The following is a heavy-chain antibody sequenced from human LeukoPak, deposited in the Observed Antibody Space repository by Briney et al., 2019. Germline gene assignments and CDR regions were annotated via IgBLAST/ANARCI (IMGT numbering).Heavy chain of an antibody. Sequence: SETLSLTCTVSGVPISSSSYYWGWIRQPPGKRLEWIGSIYYSGSTYYNPSLKSRVTISVDTSKNQFSLKLSSVTAADTAVYYCARDRDIYYDSSGYYYDAFDIWGQGTMVTVSS. V-gene: IGHV4-39*07. CDR2: IYYSGST. J-gene: IGHJ3*02. CDR1: GVPISSSSYY. CDR3: ARDRDIYYDSSGYYYDAFDI. D-gene: IGHD3-22*01.